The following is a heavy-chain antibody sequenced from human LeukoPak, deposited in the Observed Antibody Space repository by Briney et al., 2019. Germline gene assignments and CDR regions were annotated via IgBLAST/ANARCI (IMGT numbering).Heavy chain of an antibody. J-gene: IGHJ5*02. Sequence: GGSPRLSCAASGFTVSSNYMSWVRQAPGKGLEWVSVIYSGGSTYYADSVKGRFTISRDNSKNTLYLQMNSLRAEDTAVYYCAREGSYCSSTSCFSGWFDPWGQGTLVTVSS. CDR1: GFTVSSNY. V-gene: IGHV3-53*01. D-gene: IGHD2-2*01. CDR2: IYSGGST. CDR3: AREGSYCSSTSCFSGWFDP.